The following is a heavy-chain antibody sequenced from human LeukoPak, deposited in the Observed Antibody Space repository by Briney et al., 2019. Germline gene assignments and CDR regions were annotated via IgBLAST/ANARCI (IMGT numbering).Heavy chain of an antibody. CDR2: ISGSGGST. CDR1: GFTFSSYA. Sequence: PGGSLGLSCAASGFTFSSYAMSWVRQAPGKGLEWVSAISGSGGSTYYADSVKGRFTISRDNSKNTLYLQMNSLRAEDTAVYYCAKDNSIFGVDGGVADYWGQGTLVTVSS. J-gene: IGHJ4*02. D-gene: IGHD3-3*01. CDR3: AKDNSIFGVDGGVADY. V-gene: IGHV3-23*01.